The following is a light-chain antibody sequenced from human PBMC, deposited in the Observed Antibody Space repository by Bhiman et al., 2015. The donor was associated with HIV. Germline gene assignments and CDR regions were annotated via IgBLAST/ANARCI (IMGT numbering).Light chain of an antibody. CDR1: ALPKQY. CDR3: NSRDSSGNHLEV. V-gene: IGLV3-25*03. J-gene: IGLJ2*01. Sequence: SYELTQPPSVSVSPGQTARITCSGDALPKQYAYWYQQKPGQAPVLVIYKDSERPSGIPERFSGSSSGTTVTLTISGVQAEDEADYYCNSRDSSGNHLEVFGGGTKLTVL. CDR2: KDS.